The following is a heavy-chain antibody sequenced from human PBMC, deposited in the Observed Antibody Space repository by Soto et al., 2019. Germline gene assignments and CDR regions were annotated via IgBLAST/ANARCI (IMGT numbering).Heavy chain of an antibody. CDR1: GYSFTSHY. V-gene: IGHV1-46*01. J-gene: IGHJ6*02. D-gene: IGHD1-1*01. Sequence: GASVKVSCKAIGYSFTSHYMHWVRQAPGQGLEWMGTIYPGGVNVAYAQKFEGRVTMTKDTSTSTVYMELNSLTSEDTAVYYCARGALTTQTYYYGMDVWGQGTTVTVSS. CDR3: ARGALTTQTYYYGMDV. CDR2: IYPGGVNV.